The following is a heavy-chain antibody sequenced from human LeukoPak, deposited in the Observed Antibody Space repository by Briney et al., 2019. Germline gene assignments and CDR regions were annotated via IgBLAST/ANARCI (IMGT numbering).Heavy chain of an antibody. CDR1: GGTFSSYA. CDR2: IIPILGIA. V-gene: IGHV1-69*04. CDR3: ARARTYHYDSSGYYNY. D-gene: IGHD3-22*01. J-gene: IGHJ4*02. Sequence: SVKVSCKASGGTFSSYAISWVRQAPGQGLEWMGRIIPILGIANYAQKFQGRVTITADKSTSTAYMELSSLRSEDTAVYYCARARTYHYDSSGYYNYWGQGTLVTVSS.